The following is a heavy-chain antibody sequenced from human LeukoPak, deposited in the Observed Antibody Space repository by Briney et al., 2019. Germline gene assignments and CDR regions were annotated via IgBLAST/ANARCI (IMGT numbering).Heavy chain of an antibody. CDR2: IYYSGST. J-gene: IGHJ4*02. CDR1: GGSISSSSYY. CDR3: ARLPGDYADPFDY. V-gene: IGHV4-39*01. D-gene: IGHD4-17*01. Sequence: SETLSLTCTVSGGSISSSSYYWGWIRQPPGKGLEWIGSIYYSGSTYYNPSLKSRVTISVDTSKNQCSLKLSSVTAADTAVYYCARLPGDYADPFDYWGQGTLVTVSS.